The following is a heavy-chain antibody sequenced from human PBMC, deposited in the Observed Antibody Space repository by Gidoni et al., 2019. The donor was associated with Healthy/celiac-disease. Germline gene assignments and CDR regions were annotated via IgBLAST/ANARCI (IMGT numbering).Heavy chain of an antibody. CDR3: ARDRRGDYFAY. J-gene: IGHJ4*02. V-gene: IGHV1-69*01. Sequence: QVQLVHSGAEVKKPGSSVKVSGKASRGTFSSYAINWVRQAPGQGLEWMGGIIPIFGTTNYAQKFQGRVTITADESTSTAYMEVSSLRSEDTAVYYCARDRRGDYFAYWGQGTLVIVSS. CDR2: IIPIFGTT. CDR1: RGTFSSYA.